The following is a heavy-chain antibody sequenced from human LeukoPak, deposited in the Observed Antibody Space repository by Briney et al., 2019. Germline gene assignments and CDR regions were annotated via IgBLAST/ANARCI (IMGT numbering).Heavy chain of an antibody. CDR1: GDSISRNY. D-gene: IGHD2-15*01. V-gene: IGHV4-59*01. Sequence: SETLSLTCTVSGDSISRNYWAWIRQPPGKGPEWIGYIYYRENINYNPSLTSRVTIAVDTSKNQFSLKLKSVTAADSAMYYCAREDPDSAKVDYWVRGTLVAVSS. J-gene: IGHJ4*02. CDR2: IYYRENI. CDR3: AREDPDSAKVDY.